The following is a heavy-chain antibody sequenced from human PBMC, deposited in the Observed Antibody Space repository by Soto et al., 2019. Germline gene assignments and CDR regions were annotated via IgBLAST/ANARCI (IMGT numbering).Heavy chain of an antibody. J-gene: IGHJ4*02. CDR1: GFTFSSYS. V-gene: IGHV3-48*02. D-gene: IGHD1-26*01. CDR2: ISSVATTAT. Sequence: VQLVESGGGLVQPGGSLRLSRAASGFTFSSYSMNWIRQAPGKGLEWVAYISSVATTATYFADSVKGRFTISRDNVKNSLFLQMNSLRDEDTAVYYCARRGMTSFDYWGQGTVVTVSS. CDR3: ARRGMTSFDY.